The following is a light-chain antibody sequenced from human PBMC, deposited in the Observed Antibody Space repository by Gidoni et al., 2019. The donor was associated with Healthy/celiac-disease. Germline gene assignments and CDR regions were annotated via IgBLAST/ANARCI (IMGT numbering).Light chain of an antibody. J-gene: IGKJ2*01. CDR3: QQYGSSASYT. Sequence: EIVLTQSPGTLSLSPVERATLSCRDSQSVSSSYLDWYQQQPGQAPRRLIYGASSRATGIPDRFSGSGSGTDGTLSISRLETEDFGVYYCQQYGSSASYTFGQGTKLEIK. CDR1: QSVSSSY. V-gene: IGKV3-20*01. CDR2: GAS.